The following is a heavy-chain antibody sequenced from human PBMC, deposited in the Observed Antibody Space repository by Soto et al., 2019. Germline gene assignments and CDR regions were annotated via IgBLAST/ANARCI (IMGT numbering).Heavy chain of an antibody. J-gene: IGHJ4*02. CDR1: GGSISSNY. CDR2: VYNSGST. Sequence: SETLSVTCTVSGGSISSNYWTWIRQPPGKGLEWIGYVYNSGSTNYNPSLKSRVTISEDTSKSQFSLKVNSMTAADTAVYYCARYRREAVAGYTLDNWGQGSLVTVSS. D-gene: IGHD6-13*01. V-gene: IGHV4-59*01. CDR3: ARYRREAVAGYTLDN.